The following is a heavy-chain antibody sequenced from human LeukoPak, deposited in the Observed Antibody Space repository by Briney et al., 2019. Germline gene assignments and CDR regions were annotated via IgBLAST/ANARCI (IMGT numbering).Heavy chain of an antibody. J-gene: IGHJ6*02. CDR3: ARDRRSYYYYGMDV. V-gene: IGHV1-69*13. Sequence: ASVKVSCKASGGTFSSYAISWVRQAPGQGLEWMGGIIPIFGTANYAQKFQGRVTITADESTSTAYMELSSLRSEDTAVYYCARDRRSYYYYGMDVWGQGTTVTVSS. CDR2: IIPIFGTA. CDR1: GGTFSSYA.